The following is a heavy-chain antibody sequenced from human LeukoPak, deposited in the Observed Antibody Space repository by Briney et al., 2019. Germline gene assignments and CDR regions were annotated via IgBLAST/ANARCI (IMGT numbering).Heavy chain of an antibody. CDR2: INHSGST. V-gene: IGHV4-34*01. D-gene: IGHD6-19*01. CDR1: GGSFSGYY. J-gene: IGHJ5*02. Sequence: PSETLSLTCAVYGGSFSGYYWSWIRQPPGKGLEWIGEINHSGSTNYNPSLKSRVTISVDTSKNQFSLKLSSVTAADTAVYYCARGGIAVAVLVGWFDPWGQGTLVTVSS. CDR3: ARGGIAVAVLVGWFDP.